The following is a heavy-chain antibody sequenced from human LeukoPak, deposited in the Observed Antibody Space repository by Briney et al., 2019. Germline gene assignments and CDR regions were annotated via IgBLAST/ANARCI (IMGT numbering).Heavy chain of an antibody. CDR1: GGSISSSSYY. CDR3: ASRPTTWGFFDS. D-gene: IGHD4-17*01. Sequence: SETLSLTCTVPGGSISSSSYYWGWIRQPPGKGLELIGSIYFSGSTAYSPSLKSRVNISVDTSKNQFSLKLSSVTAADTAVYFCASRPTTWGFFDSWGQGTLVTVSS. V-gene: IGHV4-39*01. J-gene: IGHJ4*02. CDR2: IYFSGST.